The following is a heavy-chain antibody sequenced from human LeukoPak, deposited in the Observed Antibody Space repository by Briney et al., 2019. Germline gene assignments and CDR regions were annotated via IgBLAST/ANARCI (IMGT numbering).Heavy chain of an antibody. Sequence: GSLRLSCAASGFTFSSYGMYWVRQAPGKGLEWVAFIRYDGSNKYYADSVKGRFTVSRDNSKNTLYLQMKSLRAEDTAVYYCAKTRPRFAVSGSVDYWGQGTLVSVSS. CDR3: AKTRPRFAVSGSVDY. CDR2: IRYDGSNK. J-gene: IGHJ4*02. CDR1: GFTFSSYG. D-gene: IGHD6-19*01. V-gene: IGHV3-30*02.